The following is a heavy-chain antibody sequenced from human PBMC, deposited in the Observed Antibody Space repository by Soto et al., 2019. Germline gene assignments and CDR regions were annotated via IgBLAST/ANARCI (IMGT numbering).Heavy chain of an antibody. D-gene: IGHD2-2*01. CDR3: ARGYCSSTSCFDY. Sequence: QVQLVQSGAEVKKPGSSVKVSCKASGGTFSSYTISWVRQAPGQGLEWMGRIIPILGIANYAQKFQGRVTITADKSTSTAYMELSSLRSEDTAVYYCARGYCSSTSCFDYWGQGTLVTVSS. J-gene: IGHJ4*02. V-gene: IGHV1-69*02. CDR1: GGTFSSYT. CDR2: IIPILGIA.